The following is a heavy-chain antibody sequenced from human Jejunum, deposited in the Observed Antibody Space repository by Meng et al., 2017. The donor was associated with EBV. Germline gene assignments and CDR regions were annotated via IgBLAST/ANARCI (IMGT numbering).Heavy chain of an antibody. CDR2: TYYRSKCYY. CDR1: GSSFSSNSAA. V-gene: IGHV6-1*01. Sequence: HVHLPQSGRGSCPPQPPLSLPCAISGSSFSSNSAACHWITQSPARCLEWLVRTYYRSKCYYEYAVSVKSRMTINPDTSKNQFSLQLNSVTPEDTAVYYCARGAYTSTWFWGQGTLVTVSS. D-gene: IGHD6-13*01. CDR3: ARGAYTSTWF. J-gene: IGHJ1*01.